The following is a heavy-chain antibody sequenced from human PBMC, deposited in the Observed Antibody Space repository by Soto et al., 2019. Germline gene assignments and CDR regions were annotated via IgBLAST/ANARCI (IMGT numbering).Heavy chain of an antibody. Sequence: WEPMKLSSNGFGYSFAGYWITWVRQKPGKGLEWMGRIDPSDSQTYYSPSFRGHVTISVTKSITTVFLQWSSLRASDTAMYYCARHIYDSDTGPNCKSYSDSWVQGTPVTV. CDR1: GYSFAGYW. J-gene: IGHJ4*02. D-gene: IGHD3-22*01. V-gene: IGHV5-10-1*01. CDR3: ARHIYDSDTGPNCKSYSDS. CDR2: IDPSDSQT.